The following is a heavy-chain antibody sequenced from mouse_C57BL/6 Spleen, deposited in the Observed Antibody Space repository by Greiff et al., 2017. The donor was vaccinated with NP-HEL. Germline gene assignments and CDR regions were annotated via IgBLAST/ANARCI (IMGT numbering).Heavy chain of an antibody. CDR1: GFTFSSYA. CDR2: ISSGGDYI. CDR3: TRDYYGSRGFAY. J-gene: IGHJ3*01. Sequence: DVMLVESGEGLVKPGGSLKLSCAASGFTFSSYAMSWVRQTPEKRLEWVAYISSGGDYIYYADTVKGRFTISRDNARNTLYLQMSSLKSEDTAMYYCTRDYYGSRGFAYWGQGTLVTVSA. D-gene: IGHD1-1*01. V-gene: IGHV5-9-1*02.